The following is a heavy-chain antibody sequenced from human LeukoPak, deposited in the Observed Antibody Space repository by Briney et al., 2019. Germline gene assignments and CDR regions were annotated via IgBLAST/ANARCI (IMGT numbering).Heavy chain of an antibody. J-gene: IGHJ4*02. CDR2: ISYDGSNK. Sequence: GGSLRLSCAASGFTFSSYAKHWVRQAPGKGLEWVAVISYDGSNKYYADSVKGRFTISRDNSKNTLYLQMNSLRAEDTAVYYCARAADFDLLAGFDYWGQGTLVTVSS. CDR3: ARAADFDLLAGFDY. D-gene: IGHD3-9*01. V-gene: IGHV3-30-3*01. CDR1: GFTFSSYA.